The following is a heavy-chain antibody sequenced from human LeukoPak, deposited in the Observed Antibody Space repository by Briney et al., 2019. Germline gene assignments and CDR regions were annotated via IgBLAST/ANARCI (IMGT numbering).Heavy chain of an antibody. V-gene: IGHV5-51*01. J-gene: IGHJ3*02. Sequence: ASVKVSCKASGYTFTGYYMHWVRQMPGKGLEWMGIIYPGDSDTRYSPSFQGQVTISADKSISTAYLQWSSLKASDTAMYYCARRGGGADPGDLDAFDIWGQGTMVTVSS. CDR3: ARRGGGADPGDLDAFDI. CDR2: IYPGDSDT. D-gene: IGHD3-10*01. CDR1: GYTFTGYY.